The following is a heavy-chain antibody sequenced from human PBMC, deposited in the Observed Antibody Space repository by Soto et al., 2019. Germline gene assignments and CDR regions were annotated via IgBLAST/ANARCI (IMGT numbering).Heavy chain of an antibody. CDR2: IDPDGGNI. Sequence: PXVSLRLSCAASGFTFSSHWMQWVRQAPGKGLVWVSRIDPDGGNIGYADSVKGRFTISRDNAKNTLYLQMNSLRAEDTAVYYCTRSTGGFDYWGQGTLVTVSS. CDR1: GFTFSSHW. D-gene: IGHD3-10*01. CDR3: TRSTGGFDY. J-gene: IGHJ4*02. V-gene: IGHV3-74*01.